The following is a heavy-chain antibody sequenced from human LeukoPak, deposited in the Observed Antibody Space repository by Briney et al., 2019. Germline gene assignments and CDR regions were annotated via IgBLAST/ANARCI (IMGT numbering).Heavy chain of an antibody. CDR2: ISYTGVS. Sequence: PSETLSLTCTVSGVSISRSYWIWIRQTPGKGLEWIGYISYTGVSSYNPSLKSRVTISVDTSKNQFSLNVTSVTAADTAVYYCARLPEGGYATSLGWLGPWGQGTRVTVSS. CDR3: ARLPEGGYATSLGWLGP. CDR1: GVSISRSY. V-gene: IGHV4-59*08. D-gene: IGHD5-24*01. J-gene: IGHJ5*02.